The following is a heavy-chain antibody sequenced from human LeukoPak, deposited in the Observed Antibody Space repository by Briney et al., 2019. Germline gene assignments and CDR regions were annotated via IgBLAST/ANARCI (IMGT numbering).Heavy chain of an antibody. CDR3: SRALEV. J-gene: IGHJ6*04. Sequence: PRGSLRLSCEVSGFIFRSYWMDWVRQAPGRGLEWVANINQDGSEKYFVDSVKGRFTISRDNAKCSLYLQMNSLRAEDTAVYFCSRALEVWGKGTTVTVST. CDR2: INQDGSEK. V-gene: IGHV3-7*01. CDR1: GFIFRSYW.